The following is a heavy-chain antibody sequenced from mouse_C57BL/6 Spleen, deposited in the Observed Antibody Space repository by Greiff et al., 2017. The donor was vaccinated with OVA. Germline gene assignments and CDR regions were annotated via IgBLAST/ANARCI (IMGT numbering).Heavy chain of an antibody. CDR1: GYTFTSYG. D-gene: IGHD3-2*02. Sequence: QVQLQQSGAELARPGASVKLSCKASGYTFTSYGISWVKQRTGQGLEWIGEIYPRSGNTYYNEKFKGKATLTADKSSSTAYMELRSLTSEDSAVDFCARDSTAQAKNAMDYWGQGTSVTVSS. CDR2: IYPRSGNT. CDR3: ARDSTAQAKNAMDY. V-gene: IGHV1-81*01. J-gene: IGHJ4*01.